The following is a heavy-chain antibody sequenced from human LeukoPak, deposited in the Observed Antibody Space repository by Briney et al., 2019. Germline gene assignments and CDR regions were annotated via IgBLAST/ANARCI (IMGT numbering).Heavy chain of an antibody. J-gene: IGHJ1*01. CDR3: ARAPWTAAGQYFQH. CDR2: IYYSGST. CDR1: GGSISSGGYY. Sequence: SETLSLTCTVSGGSISSGGYYWSWIRQHPGKGLEWIGYIYYSGSTYYNPPLKSRVTISVDTSKNQFSLKLSSVTAADTAVYYCARAPWTAAGQYFQHWGQGTLVTVSS. D-gene: IGHD6-13*01. V-gene: IGHV4-31*03.